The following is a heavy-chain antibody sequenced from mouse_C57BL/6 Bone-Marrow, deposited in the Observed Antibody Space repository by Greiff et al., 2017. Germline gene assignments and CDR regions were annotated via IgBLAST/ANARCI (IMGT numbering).Heavy chain of an antibody. Sequence: QVQLQQPGAELVKPGASVKLSCKASGYTFTSYWMHWVKQRPGQGLEWIGMIHPNSGSTNYNEKFNSKATLTVDKSSSTAYMQLSSLTSEDAAVYYCARIMTTVGLDVWGTGTTVPVP. CDR1: GYTFTSYW. CDR2: IHPNSGST. D-gene: IGHD1-1*01. V-gene: IGHV1-64*01. J-gene: IGHJ1*03. CDR3: ARIMTTVGLDV.